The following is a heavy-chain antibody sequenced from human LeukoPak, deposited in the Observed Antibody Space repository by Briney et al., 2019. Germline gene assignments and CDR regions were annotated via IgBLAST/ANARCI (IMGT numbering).Heavy chain of an antibody. CDR3: ARDPGYCSGGSCYFGWFDP. D-gene: IGHD2-15*01. V-gene: IGHV3-30-3*01. CDR2: ISYDGSNK. CDR1: GFTFSSYA. Sequence: GRSLRLSCAASGFTFSSYAMHWVRQAPGKGLEWVAVISYDGSNKYYADSVKGRFTISRDNSKNTLYLQMNSLRAEDTAVYYCARDPGYCSGGSCYFGWFDPWGQGTLVTASS. J-gene: IGHJ5*02.